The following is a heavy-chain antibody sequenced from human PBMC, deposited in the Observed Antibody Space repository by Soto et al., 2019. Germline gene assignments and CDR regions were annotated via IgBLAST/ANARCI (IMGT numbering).Heavy chain of an antibody. CDR3: ARQRNTAASLDASDI. Sequence: GESLKISCKGSGYSFTSYWIGWVRQMPGKGLEWMGIINPGGSDTRFSPSFQGQVTFSVDKSISTAYLQWRSLKASDTAIYYCARQRNTAASLDASDIWGQGTVVTVSS. CDR1: GYSFTSYW. CDR2: INPGGSDT. V-gene: IGHV5-51*01. D-gene: IGHD6-13*01. J-gene: IGHJ3*02.